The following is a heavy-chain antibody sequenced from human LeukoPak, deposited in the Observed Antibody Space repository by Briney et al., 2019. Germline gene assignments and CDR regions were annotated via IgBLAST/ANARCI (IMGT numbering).Heavy chain of an antibody. CDR2: ISSSGGTI. Sequence: PGGSLRLSCAASGFTFRNYEMNWVRQAPGKGLEWISYISSSGGTIYYADSVKGRFAISRDNAKNSLYLQMDSLRAEDTAVYYYARGIVITFCGLYGFDIWGQETMVTVSS. D-gene: IGHD3-16*01. V-gene: IGHV3-48*03. CDR1: GFTFRNYE. CDR3: ARGIVITFCGLYGFDI. J-gene: IGHJ3*02.